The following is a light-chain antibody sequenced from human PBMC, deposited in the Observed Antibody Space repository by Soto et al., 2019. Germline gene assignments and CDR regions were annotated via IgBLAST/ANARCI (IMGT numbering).Light chain of an antibody. CDR3: SSDTGSSALFV. CDR2: EVS. CDR1: SSDVGGYNF. V-gene: IGLV2-14*01. Sequence: LTQPASVSGSPGQSITISCTGASSDVGGYNFVSWYQQHPGKAPKLMIYEVSNRPSGVSSRFSGSKSGNTASLTISGLQAEDEADYYCSSDTGSSALFVFGTGTKVTVL. J-gene: IGLJ1*01.